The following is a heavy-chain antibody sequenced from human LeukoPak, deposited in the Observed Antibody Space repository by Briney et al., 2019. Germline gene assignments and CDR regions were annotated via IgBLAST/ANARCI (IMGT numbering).Heavy chain of an antibody. CDR2: ISGSGGRT. CDR1: GFTFSSYA. D-gene: IGHD3-22*01. J-gene: IGHJ3*02. V-gene: IGHV3-23*01. Sequence: PGGSLRLSCAASGFTFSSYAMSWVRQAPGKGLEWVSAISGSGGRTYYADSVKGRFTIARDNSKNTLYLQMNSLRAEDTAVYYCARVVLIAVVYDAFDIWGQGTMVTVSS. CDR3: ARVVLIAVVYDAFDI.